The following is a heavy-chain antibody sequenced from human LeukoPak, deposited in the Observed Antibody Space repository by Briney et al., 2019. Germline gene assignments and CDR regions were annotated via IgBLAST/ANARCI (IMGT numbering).Heavy chain of an antibody. CDR2: IFYSGST. CDR3: ASGSSRSSWYENWFDP. CDR1: SGSISTSNYY. D-gene: IGHD6-13*01. V-gene: IGHV4-61*05. Sequence: SETLSLTCTVSSGSISTSNYYWGWVRQPPGKALEWIGNIFYSGSTNYNPSLKSRVTISVDTSKNQFSLKLSSVTAADTAVYYCASGSSRSSWYENWFDPWGQGTLVTVSS. J-gene: IGHJ5*02.